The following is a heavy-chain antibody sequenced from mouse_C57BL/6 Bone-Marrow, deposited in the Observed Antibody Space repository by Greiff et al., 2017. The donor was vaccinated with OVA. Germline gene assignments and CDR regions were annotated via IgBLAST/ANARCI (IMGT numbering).Heavy chain of an antibody. D-gene: IGHD4-1*01. CDR2: IRSKSNNYAT. Sequence: EVQRVESGGGLVQPKGSLKLSCAASGFSFNTYAMNWVRQAPGKGLEWVARIRSKSNNYATYYADSVKDRFTISRDDSESMLYLQMNNLKTEDTAMYYCVRHANWGNYFDYWGQGTTLTVSS. CDR3: VRHANWGNYFDY. V-gene: IGHV10-1*01. J-gene: IGHJ2*01. CDR1: GFSFNTYA.